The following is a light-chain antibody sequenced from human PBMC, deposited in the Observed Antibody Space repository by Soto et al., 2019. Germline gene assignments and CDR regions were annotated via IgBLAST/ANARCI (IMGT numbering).Light chain of an antibody. CDR3: SSYTSSTTVV. CDR2: EVS. V-gene: IGLV2-14*01. Sequence: QSVLTQPASVSGSPGQSITISCTGTSSDVGGYKYVSWYQQHPGKAPKLMIYEVSNRPSGVSHRFSGSKSGNTASLTISGLQAEDEADYYCSSYTSSTTVVFGGGTQLTVL. J-gene: IGLJ2*01. CDR1: SSDVGGYKY.